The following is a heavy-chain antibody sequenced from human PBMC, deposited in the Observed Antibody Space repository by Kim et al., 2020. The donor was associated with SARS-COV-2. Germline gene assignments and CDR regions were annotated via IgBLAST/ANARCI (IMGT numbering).Heavy chain of an antibody. Sequence: GGSLRLSCAVSGFTVSDYDLHWVRQVPGKGLEWVSNIGKDGDSFYSGSVKGRFTISRENAKNSLYLQMNSLRAGDTAVYYCARGRHLRGRLNSWLDPWGQGTLVTVSS. D-gene: IGHD1-20*01. CDR1: GFTVSDYD. CDR3: ARGRHLRGRLNSWLDP. V-gene: IGHV3-13*01. CDR2: IGKDGDS. J-gene: IGHJ5*01.